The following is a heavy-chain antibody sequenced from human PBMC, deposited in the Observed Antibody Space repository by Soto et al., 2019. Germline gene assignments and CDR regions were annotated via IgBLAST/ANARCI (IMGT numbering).Heavy chain of an antibody. Sequence: EVQLLESGGGLVQPGGSLRLSCAASGFTFSSYAMSWVRQAPGKGLEWVSAISGSGGSTYYADSVKGRFTISRDNCKNALYMQMNSLRAEDTAVYYCAKDLRFVAVAGTWGQGTLVTVSS. CDR1: GFTFSSYA. CDR2: ISGSGGST. V-gene: IGHV3-23*01. CDR3: AKDLRFVAVAGT. J-gene: IGHJ4*02. D-gene: IGHD6-19*01.